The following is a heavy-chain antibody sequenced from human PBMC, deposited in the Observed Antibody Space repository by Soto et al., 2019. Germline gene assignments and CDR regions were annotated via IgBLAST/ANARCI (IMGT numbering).Heavy chain of an antibody. CDR1: GYSFSFYW. CDR3: ATAYVYDFENSNYYRDAFDI. V-gene: IGHV5-51*01. Sequence: GESLKISCKASGYSFSFYWIGWVRQMPGKGLEWMAIMYPDDSDIRYSPSFEAHVTISADKSTSTAFLQWSSLKASDTAMYYCATAYVYDFENSNYYRDAFDIWGRGTLVTVSS. J-gene: IGHJ3*02. CDR2: MYPDDSDI. D-gene: IGHD3-22*01.